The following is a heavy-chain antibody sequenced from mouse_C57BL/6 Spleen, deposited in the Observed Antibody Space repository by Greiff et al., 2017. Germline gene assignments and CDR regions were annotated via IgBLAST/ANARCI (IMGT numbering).Heavy chain of an antibody. D-gene: IGHD1-1*02. V-gene: IGHV1-54*01. CDR3: ARDRSGSYRAMDY. CDR1: GYAFTNYL. CDR2: INPGSGGT. Sequence: QVQLQQSGAELVRPGTSVKVSCKASGYAFTNYLLEWVKQRPGQGLEWIGVINPGSGGTNYTEKFKFKATLTADKSSSTAYMQLSSLTSEDSAVYFCARDRSGSYRAMDYGGQGTSVTVSS. J-gene: IGHJ4*01.